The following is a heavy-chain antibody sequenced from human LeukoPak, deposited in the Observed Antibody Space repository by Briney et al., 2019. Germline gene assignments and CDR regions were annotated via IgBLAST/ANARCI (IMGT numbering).Heavy chain of an antibody. CDR1: GFAFSDYY. Sequence: GGSLRLSCAASGFAFSDYYMSWLRQAPGKGLEWVSYISSSGSTIYYADSVKGRFTISRDNAKNSLYLQMNSLRAEDTAVYYCARAPYSYGYDYWGQGTLVTVSS. J-gene: IGHJ4*02. CDR2: ISSSGSTI. D-gene: IGHD5-18*01. CDR3: ARAPYSYGYDY. V-gene: IGHV3-11*04.